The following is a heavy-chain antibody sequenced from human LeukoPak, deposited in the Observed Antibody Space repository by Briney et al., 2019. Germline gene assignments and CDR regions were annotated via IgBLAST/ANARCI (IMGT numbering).Heavy chain of an antibody. Sequence: GRSLRLSCAASGFTFSSYAMHWVRQAPGKGLEWVAVISYDGSNKYYADSVKGRFTISRDNSKNTLYLQMNSLRAEDTAVYYCARGGVRRGWYDYWGQGTLVTVSS. CDR1: GFTFSSYA. CDR3: ARGGVRRGWYDY. V-gene: IGHV3-30-3*01. D-gene: IGHD1-14*01. J-gene: IGHJ4*02. CDR2: ISYDGSNK.